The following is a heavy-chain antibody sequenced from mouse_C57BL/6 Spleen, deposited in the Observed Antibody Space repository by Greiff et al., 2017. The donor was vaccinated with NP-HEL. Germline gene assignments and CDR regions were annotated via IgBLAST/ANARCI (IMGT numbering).Heavy chain of an antibody. CDR1: GYSITSGYY. D-gene: IGHD2-2*01. CDR3: ARDRPIYYGSRGFAY. Sequence: EVQVVESGPGLVKPSQSLSLTCSVTGYSITSGYYWNWIRQFPGNKLEWMGYISYDGSNNYNPSLKNRISITRDTSKNQFFLKLNSVTTEDTATYYCARDRPIYYGSRGFAYWGQGTLVTVSA. V-gene: IGHV3-6*01. CDR2: ISYDGSN. J-gene: IGHJ3*01.